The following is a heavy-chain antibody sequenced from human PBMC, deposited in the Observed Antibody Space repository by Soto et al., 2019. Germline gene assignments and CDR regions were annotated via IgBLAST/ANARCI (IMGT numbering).Heavy chain of an antibody. D-gene: IGHD3-10*01. CDR1: GGSLSSYY. V-gene: IGHV4-59*01. J-gene: IGHJ6*04. CDR3: ARRGYGPGFPYYYGMDV. Sequence: SETLSLTCVVSGGSLSSYYWSWIRQPPGKGLEWIGYIYYSGSTNYNPSLKSRVTISVDTSKNQFSLKLSSVTAADTAVYYCARRGYGPGFPYYYGMDVWGKGTTVTVSS. CDR2: IYYSGST.